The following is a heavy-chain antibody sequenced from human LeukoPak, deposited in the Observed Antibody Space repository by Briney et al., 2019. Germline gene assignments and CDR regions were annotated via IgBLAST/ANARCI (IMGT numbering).Heavy chain of an antibody. CDR2: ISAYDGNT. V-gene: IGHV1-18*01. Sequence: ASVKVSCKASGYTFSTSGISWVRQAPGQGFEWMGWISAYDGNTDYAQKLQGRVTMTTDTSTGTAYMELRSLRFEDTAVYYCARDYRNSGSYVRYWGQGTLITVSS. CDR1: GYTFSTSG. D-gene: IGHD3-10*01. CDR3: ARDYRNSGSYVRY. J-gene: IGHJ4*02.